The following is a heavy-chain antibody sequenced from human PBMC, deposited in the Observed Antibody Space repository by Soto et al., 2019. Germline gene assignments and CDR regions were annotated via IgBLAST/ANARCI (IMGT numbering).Heavy chain of an antibody. CDR3: TRGPRSTSTGTGAF. CDR2: INGSGGRT. D-gene: IGHD1-1*01. CDR1: GFTFSKSS. V-gene: IGHV3-23*01. Sequence: EVQLLESGGGLAQPGGSLRLSCVVSGFTFSKSSMMWVRQTPGTGLEWVSGINGSGGRTFHAASVRGRFTVSRDNARNTLYLQMNDLRAEDTAVYYCTRGPRSTSTGTGAFWGQGTLVTVSS. J-gene: IGHJ4*02.